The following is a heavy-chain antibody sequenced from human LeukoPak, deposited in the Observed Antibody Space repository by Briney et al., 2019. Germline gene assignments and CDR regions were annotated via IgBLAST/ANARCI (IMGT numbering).Heavy chain of an antibody. CDR3: ARDSKLRAYYYYGMDV. Sequence: GGSLRLSCAASGFTFSSYGMHWVRQAPGKGLEWVAVIWYDGSNKYYADSVKGRFTISRDNSKNMLYLQMNSLRAEDTAVYYCARDSKLRAYYYYGMDVWGQGTTVTVSS. J-gene: IGHJ6*02. V-gene: IGHV3-33*01. CDR1: GFTFSSYG. CDR2: IWYDGSNK.